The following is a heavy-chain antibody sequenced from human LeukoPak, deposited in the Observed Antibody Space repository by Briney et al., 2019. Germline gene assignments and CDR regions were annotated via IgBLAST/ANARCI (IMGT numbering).Heavy chain of an antibody. Sequence: GGSLRLSCAASRFTFSSYWMSWVRQAPGKGLEWVANIKQDGSEKYYVDSVKGRFTISRDNAKNSLYLQMNSLRAEDTAVYYCARDRGIDYWGQGTLVTVSS. D-gene: IGHD3-10*01. CDR3: ARDRGIDY. CDR2: IKQDGSEK. J-gene: IGHJ4*02. CDR1: RFTFSSYW. V-gene: IGHV3-7*01.